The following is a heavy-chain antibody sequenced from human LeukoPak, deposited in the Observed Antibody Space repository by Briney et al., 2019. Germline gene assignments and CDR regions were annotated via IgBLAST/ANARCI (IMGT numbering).Heavy chain of an antibody. CDR2: ISISGGII. CDR1: GFTFNSYA. D-gene: IGHD5-12*01. V-gene: IGHV3-48*01. Sequence: GGSLRLSCSASGFTFNSYAMSWVRQAPGKGLEWVSYISISGGIIYYADSVKGRFTISRDNAKNSLYLQMNSLRAEDTAVYYCARDIVATINRPFDYWGQGTLVTVSS. J-gene: IGHJ4*02. CDR3: ARDIVATINRPFDY.